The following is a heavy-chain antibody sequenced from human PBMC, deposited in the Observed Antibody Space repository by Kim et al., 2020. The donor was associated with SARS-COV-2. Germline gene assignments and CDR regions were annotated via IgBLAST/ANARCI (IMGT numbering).Heavy chain of an antibody. CDR1: GGSISSYY. CDR3: ARNPPYGSGSYFDP. CDR2: IYYSGST. J-gene: IGHJ5*02. D-gene: IGHD3-10*01. V-gene: IGHV4-59*13. Sequence: SETLSLTCTVSGGSISSYYWSWIRQPPGKGLEWIGYIYYSGSTNYNPSLKSRVTISVDTSKNQFSLKLSSVTAADTAVYYCARNPPYGSGSYFDPWGQGTLVTVSS.